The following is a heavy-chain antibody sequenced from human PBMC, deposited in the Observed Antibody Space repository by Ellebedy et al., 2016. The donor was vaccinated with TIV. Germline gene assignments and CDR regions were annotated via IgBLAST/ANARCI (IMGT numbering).Heavy chain of an antibody. V-gene: IGHV1-69*13. CDR1: GGTFSSYT. J-gene: IGHJ5*02. CDR2: ILPIFPTP. Sequence: AASVKVSCKASGGTFSSYTVTWVRQAPGQELEWVGGILPIFPTPNYAQKFQGRVTITADESANTAYMELSSLSSEDTAVYYCARGKDSGNYVGWFDPWGQGTLVTVSS. D-gene: IGHD4-11*01. CDR3: ARGKDSGNYVGWFDP.